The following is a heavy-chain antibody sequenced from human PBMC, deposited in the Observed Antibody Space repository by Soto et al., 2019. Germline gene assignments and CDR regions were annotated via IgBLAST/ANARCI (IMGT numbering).Heavy chain of an antibody. J-gene: IGHJ4*02. Sequence: GGSLRLSCAASGFTFSSYAMHWVRQAPGKGLEWVAVISYDGSNKYYADSVKGRFTISRDNSKNTLYLQMNSLRAEDTAVYYCARGLDPDYYDSSGYFDYWGQGTLVTVS. V-gene: IGHV3-30-3*01. CDR2: ISYDGSNK. CDR1: GFTFSSYA. CDR3: ARGLDPDYYDSSGYFDY. D-gene: IGHD3-22*01.